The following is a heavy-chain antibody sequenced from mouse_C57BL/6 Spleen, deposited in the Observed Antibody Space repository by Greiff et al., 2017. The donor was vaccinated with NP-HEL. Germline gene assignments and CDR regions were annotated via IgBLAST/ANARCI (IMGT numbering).Heavy chain of an antibody. Sequence: QVQLQQPGAELVRPGSSVKLSCKASGYTFTSYWMHWVKQRPIQGLEWIGNIDPSDSETHYNQKFKDKATLTVDKSSSTAYMQLSSLTSEDSAVYYCARGHEITTVVRAMDYWGQGTSVTVSS. D-gene: IGHD1-1*01. V-gene: IGHV1-52*01. CDR1: GYTFTSYW. J-gene: IGHJ4*01. CDR2: IDPSDSET. CDR3: ARGHEITTVVRAMDY.